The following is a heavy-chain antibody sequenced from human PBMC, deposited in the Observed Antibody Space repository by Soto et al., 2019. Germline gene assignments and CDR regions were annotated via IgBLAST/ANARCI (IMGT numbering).Heavy chain of an antibody. D-gene: IGHD5-18*01. J-gene: IGHJ6*02. CDR1: GYTFTSYG. V-gene: IGHV1-18*01. CDR3: AREDTAMGGGHYYYGMDV. CDR2: ISAYNGNT. Sequence: ASVKVSCKASGYTFTSYGISWVRQAPGQGLEWMGWISAYNGNTNYAQKLQGRVTMTTDTSTSTAYMELRSLRSDDTAVYYCAREDTAMGGGHYYYGMDVWGQGTTVTVSS.